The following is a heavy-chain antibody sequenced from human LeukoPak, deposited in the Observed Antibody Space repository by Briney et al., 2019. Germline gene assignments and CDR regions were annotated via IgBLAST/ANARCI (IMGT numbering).Heavy chain of an antibody. J-gene: IGHJ4*02. CDR1: GFTFSNYA. CDR3: AARDIAVVVAATLDY. V-gene: IGHV3-23*01. Sequence: GGSLRLSCAASGFTFSNYAMSWVRQAPGEGLEWVSVISGSGGSTYYADSVKGRFTISRDNSKNTLYLQMNSLRAEDTAVYYCAARDIAVVVAATLDYWGQGTLVTVSS. D-gene: IGHD2-15*01. CDR2: ISGSGGST.